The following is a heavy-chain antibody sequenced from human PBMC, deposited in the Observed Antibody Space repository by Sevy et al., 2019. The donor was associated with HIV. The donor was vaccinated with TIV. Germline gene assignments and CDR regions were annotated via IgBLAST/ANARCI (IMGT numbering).Heavy chain of an antibody. D-gene: IGHD6-13*01. CDR1: GFTFSSYD. Sequence: GGSLRLSCAASGFTFSSYDMHWVRQATGKGLEWVSAIGTAGDTYYPGSVKGRFTISREKAKNSLYLQMNSLGAGDTAMYYCARAKAAAGNFDYWGQGTLVTVSS. J-gene: IGHJ4*02. CDR3: ARAKAAAGNFDY. CDR2: IGTAGDT. V-gene: IGHV3-13*01.